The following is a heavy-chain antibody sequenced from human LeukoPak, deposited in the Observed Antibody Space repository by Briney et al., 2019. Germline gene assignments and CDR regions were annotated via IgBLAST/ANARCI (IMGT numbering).Heavy chain of an antibody. V-gene: IGHV3-30*04. CDR1: GFTFSSYA. CDR3: ARANRPFHSSGWYKDY. D-gene: IGHD6-19*01. CDR2: ISYGGSNQ. Sequence: GRSLRLSCAASGFTFSSYAMHWVRQAPGKGLEWVALISYGGSNQNYADSVKGRFTISRDNPKNTLYLQVNSLRAEDTAVYYCARANRPFHSSGWYKDYWGQGTLVTVSS. J-gene: IGHJ4*02.